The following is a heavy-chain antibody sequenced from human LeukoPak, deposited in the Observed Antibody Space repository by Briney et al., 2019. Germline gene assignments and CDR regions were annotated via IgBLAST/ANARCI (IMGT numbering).Heavy chain of an antibody. CDR2: INHSGST. D-gene: IGHD3-3*01. Sequence: PSETLSLTCAVYGGSFSGYYWSWIRQPPGKGLEWIGEINHSGSTNYNPSLKSRVTISVDTSKNQFSLKLSSVTAADTAVYYCARHPNYYDFWSGYVTDAFDIWGQGTMVTVSS. CDR1: GGSFSGYY. CDR3: ARHPNYYDFWSGYVTDAFDI. V-gene: IGHV4-34*01. J-gene: IGHJ3*02.